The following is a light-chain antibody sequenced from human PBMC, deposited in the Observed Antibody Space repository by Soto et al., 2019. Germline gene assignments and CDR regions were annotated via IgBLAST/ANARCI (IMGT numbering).Light chain of an antibody. J-gene: IGKJ1*01. CDR1: QSISTH. CDR2: AAS. V-gene: IGKV1-39*01. Sequence: DIQMTQSPSSLSASVGARITITCRASQSISTHLNWYQQKPGKAPKLLIYAASSLQSWVPSRFSGSGSGTDFTLTITSLQPEDSATYYCQRSYMTPWTFGQVTKVEIK. CDR3: QRSYMTPWT.